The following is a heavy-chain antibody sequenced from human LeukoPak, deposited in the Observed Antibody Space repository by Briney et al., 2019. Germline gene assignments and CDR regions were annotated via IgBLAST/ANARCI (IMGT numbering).Heavy chain of an antibody. CDR2: ISAYNGNT. J-gene: IGHJ5*02. CDR1: GYTFTSYG. D-gene: IGHD5-18*01. CDR3: ARRRDTAMAGQNWFDP. Sequence: ASVKVSCKASGYTFTSYGISWVRQAPGQGREWMGWISAYNGNTNYAQKLQGRVTMTTDTSTSTAYMELRSLRSDDTAVYYCARRRDTAMAGQNWFDPWGQGTLVTVSS. V-gene: IGHV1-18*01.